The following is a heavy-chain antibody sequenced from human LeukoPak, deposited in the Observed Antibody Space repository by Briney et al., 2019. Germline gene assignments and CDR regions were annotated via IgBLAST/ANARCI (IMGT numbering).Heavy chain of an antibody. D-gene: IGHD2-2*01. V-gene: IGHV1-69*13. CDR1: GGTFSSYA. CDR3: ARALTGGYCSSTSCYRGGFDY. J-gene: IGHJ4*02. CDR2: IIPIFGTA. Sequence: ASVKVSCKASGGTFSSYAISWVRQAPGQGLEWMGGIIPIFGTANYAQKFQGRVTITADESTSTAYMELSSLRSEDTAVYYCARALTGGYCSSTSCYRGGFDYWSQGTLVTVSS.